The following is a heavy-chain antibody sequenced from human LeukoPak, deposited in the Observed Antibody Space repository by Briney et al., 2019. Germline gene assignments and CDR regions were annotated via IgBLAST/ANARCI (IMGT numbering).Heavy chain of an antibody. J-gene: IGHJ3*02. CDR2: IYSSGFR. V-gene: IGHV4-59*01. Sequence: SETLSLTCTVSGGSISNYYWSWIRQPPGRGLEWIGYIYSSGFRDYNPSLKSRITISVDTSNNEFSLKLSSVTAADTAMYYCASEFVGATAGAYAIWGQGTMVTVSS. D-gene: IGHD1-26*01. CDR1: GGSISNYY. CDR3: ASEFVGATAGAYAI.